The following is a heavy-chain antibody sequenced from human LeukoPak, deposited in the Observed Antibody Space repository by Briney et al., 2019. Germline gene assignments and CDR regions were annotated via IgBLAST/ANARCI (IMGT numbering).Heavy chain of an antibody. V-gene: IGHV5-51*01. D-gene: IGHD2-2*01. CDR2: IYPGDSDT. J-gene: IGHJ4*02. Sequence: GESLKISCKGSGYSFANYWIGWVRQMPGKGLEWMGIIYPGDSDTRYSPSFQGQVIISADKSISTAYLQWSSLKASDTAMYYCARTRYCTTTSCYDFDYWGQGTLVTVSS. CDR3: ARTRYCTTTSCYDFDY. CDR1: GYSFANYW.